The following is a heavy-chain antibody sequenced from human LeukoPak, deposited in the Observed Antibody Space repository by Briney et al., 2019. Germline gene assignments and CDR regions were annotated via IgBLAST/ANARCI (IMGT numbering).Heavy chain of an antibody. CDR1: GGSISSYY. CDR2: IYYSGST. J-gene: IGHJ4*02. CDR3: ARARSSGYPDY. D-gene: IGHD3-22*01. V-gene: IGHV4-59*01. Sequence: SETLSLTCTVSGGSISSYYWGWIRQPPGKGLEWIGSIYYSGSTNYNPSLKSRVTISLDTSKTQFSLKLSSVTAADTAVYYCARARSSGYPDYWGQGTLVTVSS.